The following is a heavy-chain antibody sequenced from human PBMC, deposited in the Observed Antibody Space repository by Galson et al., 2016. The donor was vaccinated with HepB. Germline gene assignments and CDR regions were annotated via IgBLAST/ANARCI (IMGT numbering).Heavy chain of an antibody. CDR2: ISYDGSNK. J-gene: IGHJ5*02. CDR3: AKARYKGISGLGWGFDL. Sequence: SLRLSCAASGFKFSSFDMHWVRQAPGKGLEWVAIISYDGSNKNYGDSVKGRFTISRDNSKDTVYLQVNSLRAEDTALYYCAKARYKGISGLGWGFDLWGQGTLVTVSS. V-gene: IGHV3-30*18. CDR1: GFKFSSFD. D-gene: IGHD3-9*01.